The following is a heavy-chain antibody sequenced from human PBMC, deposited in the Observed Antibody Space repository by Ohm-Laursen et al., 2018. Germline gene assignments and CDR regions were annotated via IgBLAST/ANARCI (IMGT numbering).Heavy chain of an antibody. Sequence: SLRLSCAASGFIFSSYEMNWVHQAPGKGLEWVSYINSGGSSIYYADSVKGRFTISRDNAKNSLYLQMNSLRAEDTAVYYCATRYSGYGRDWGQGTLVTVSS. CDR3: ATRYSGYGRD. D-gene: IGHD5-12*01. CDR1: GFIFSSYE. CDR2: INSGGSSI. J-gene: IGHJ4*02. V-gene: IGHV3-48*03.